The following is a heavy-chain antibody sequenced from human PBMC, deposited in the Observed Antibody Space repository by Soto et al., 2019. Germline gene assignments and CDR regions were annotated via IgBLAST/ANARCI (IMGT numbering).Heavy chain of an antibody. CDR1: GYTFTSYG. CDR2: ISAYNGNT. V-gene: IGHV1-18*01. Sequence: ASVKVSCKASGYTFTSYGISWVRQAPGQGLEWMGWISAYNGNTNYAQKLQGRVTMTTDTSTSTAYMELRSLRSDDTAVYYCARDIRWAAARPGGYFQHWGQGTLVTVSS. CDR3: ARDIRWAAARPGGYFQH. J-gene: IGHJ1*01. D-gene: IGHD6-6*01.